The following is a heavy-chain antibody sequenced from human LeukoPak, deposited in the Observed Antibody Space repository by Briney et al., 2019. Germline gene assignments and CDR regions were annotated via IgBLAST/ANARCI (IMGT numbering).Heavy chain of an antibody. V-gene: IGHV4-39*07. J-gene: IGHJ5*02. CDR1: GGSMNINNYY. CDR3: ARSRGGYGDYGSWFDP. CDR2: IYYTGTT. D-gene: IGHD3-16*01. Sequence: PSETLSLTCTVFGGSMNINNYYWAWIRQPPGKGLEWIGSIYYTGTTYYNPSLNYRVTISVDTSKNQFSLTLNSVTAADTAVYYCARSRGGYGDYGSWFDPWGQGILVTVSS.